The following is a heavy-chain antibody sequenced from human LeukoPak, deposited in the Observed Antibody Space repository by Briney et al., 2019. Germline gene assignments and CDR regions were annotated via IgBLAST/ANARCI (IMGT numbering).Heavy chain of an antibody. CDR1: GYTFTSYD. CDR2: MNPNSGNT. D-gene: IGHD6-13*01. V-gene: IGHV1-8*01. J-gene: IGHJ3*01. CDR3: ARISSSNWYNERGAFDV. Sequence: ASVKISCKASGYTFTSYDINWVRQATGQGLEWMGWMNPNSGNTGYAQKFQGRVTMTRNTSISTAYMEVSSLRSEDTAVYYCARISSSNWYNERGAFDVWGQGTMVTVSS.